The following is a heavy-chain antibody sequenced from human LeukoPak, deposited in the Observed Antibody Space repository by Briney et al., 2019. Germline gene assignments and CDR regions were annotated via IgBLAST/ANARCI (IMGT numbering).Heavy chain of an antibody. CDR1: GGSISSYY. CDR3: ARAHVSLLWFGEFDPDAFDI. CDR2: IYYIGST. V-gene: IGHV4-59*01. J-gene: IGHJ3*02. Sequence: SETLSLTCTVSGGSISSYYWSWIRQPPGKGLGWIGYIYYIGSTNYNPSLKSRVTISGDTSKNQFSLKLSSVTAADTAVYYCARAHVSLLWFGEFDPDAFDIWGQGTMVTVSS. D-gene: IGHD3-10*01.